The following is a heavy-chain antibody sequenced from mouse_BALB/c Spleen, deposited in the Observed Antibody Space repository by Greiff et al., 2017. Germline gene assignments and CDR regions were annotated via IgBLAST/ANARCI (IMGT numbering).Heavy chain of an antibody. J-gene: IGHJ2*01. Sequence: EVKLVETGGGLVQPKGSLKLSCAASGFTFNTNAMNWVRQAPGKGLEWVARLRSKSNNYATYYADSVKDRFTISRDDSQSMLYLQMNNLKTEDTAMYYCVREITGVFDYWGQGTTLTVSS. D-gene: IGHD2-4*01. CDR3: VREITGVFDY. CDR2: LRSKSNNYAT. V-gene: IGHV10S3*01. CDR1: GFTFNTNA.